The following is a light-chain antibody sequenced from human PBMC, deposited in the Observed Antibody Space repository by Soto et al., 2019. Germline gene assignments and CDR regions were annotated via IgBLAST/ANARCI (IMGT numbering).Light chain of an antibody. CDR2: DTS. J-gene: IGKJ4*01. V-gene: IGKV3-15*01. CDR1: QGIGDT. CDR3: QPYNNWPLT. Sequence: EFVMGQSPATLSVSPLEGATLSCRASQGIGDTLAWYQHKPGQTPRLLIYDTSTRATGVPTRFSGSRSGAEFTLTINSLQSEDFAVYYCQPYNNWPLTFGGGTKVDIK.